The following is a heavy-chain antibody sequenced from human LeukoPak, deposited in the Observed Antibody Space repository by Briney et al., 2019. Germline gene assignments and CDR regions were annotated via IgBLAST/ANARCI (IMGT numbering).Heavy chain of an antibody. D-gene: IGHD6-19*01. J-gene: IGHJ3*02. CDR3: ARDYSSGWDAFDI. CDR1: GFTFSSYE. CDR2: ISSSGSTI. V-gene: IGHV3-48*03. Sequence: PGGSLRLSCAASGFTFSSYEMNWVRQAPGKGLEWVSYISSSGSTIYYADSVKGRFTISRDNAKISLYLQMNSLRAEDTAVYYCARDYSSGWDAFDIWGQGTMVTVSS.